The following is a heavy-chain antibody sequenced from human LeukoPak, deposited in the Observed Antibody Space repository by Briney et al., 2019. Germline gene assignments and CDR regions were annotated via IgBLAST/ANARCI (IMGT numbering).Heavy chain of an antibody. CDR1: GYSENFYG. D-gene: IGHD3-9*01. V-gene: IGHV1-18*01. CDR2: ISAQHGLT. Sequence: ASVKVSCKTSGYSENFYGITWVRQVAGQGLEWMGWISAQHGLTEYAPNSKDRVTVTTDTYTNTAYMELRSLRSDDTAVYHCARGFDWLEYYFDYWGQGTLVTVSS. J-gene: IGHJ4*02. CDR3: ARGFDWLEYYFDY.